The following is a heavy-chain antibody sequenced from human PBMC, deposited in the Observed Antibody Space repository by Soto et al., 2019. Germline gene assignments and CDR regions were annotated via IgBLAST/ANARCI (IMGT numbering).Heavy chain of an antibody. J-gene: IGHJ4*02. CDR2: IYWDDEK. CDR3: AHRAYFDSGKQFDY. V-gene: IGHV2-5*02. CDR1: GFSLSTSGVG. Sequence: QITLKESGPTLVKPTQTLTLTCTFSGFSLSTSGVGVGWIRQPPGKALEWLEIIYWDDEKRYSPSLKTRLTVPKDTSKNQVVLTMTNVDPVDTATYYCAHRAYFDSGKQFDYWGQGTLVSVSS. D-gene: IGHD3-10*01.